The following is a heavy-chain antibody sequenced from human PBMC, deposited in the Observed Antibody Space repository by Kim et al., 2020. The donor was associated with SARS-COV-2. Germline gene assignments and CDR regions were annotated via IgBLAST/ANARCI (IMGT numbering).Heavy chain of an antibody. CDR1: GYTFTGYY. V-gene: IGHV1-2*02. D-gene: IGHD1-26*01. Sequence: ASVKVSCKASGYTFTGYYMHWVRQAPGQGLEWMGWINPNSGGTNYAQKFQGRVTLTRDTSISAAYMELSMLRSDDTAVYYCARRGLGGSYYSYYYYAMDVWGQGTTVTVSS. J-gene: IGHJ6*02. CDR2: INPNSGGT. CDR3: ARRGLGGSYYSYYYYAMDV.